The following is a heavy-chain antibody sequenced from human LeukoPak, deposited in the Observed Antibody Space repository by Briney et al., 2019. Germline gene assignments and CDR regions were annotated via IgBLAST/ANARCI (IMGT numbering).Heavy chain of an antibody. D-gene: IGHD4-23*01. CDR2: ISYNGGKI. CDR1: GFSFSIYG. CDR3: AKVAGNIYYFDY. V-gene: IGHV3-30*02. J-gene: IGHJ4*02. Sequence: GGSLRLSCAASGFSFSIYGMQWVRQAPDKGREWVTYISYNGGKIHYSDSVKGRFTISRDNSKNTLYLQMNSLRAEDTAVYYCAKVAGNIYYFDYWGQGALVTGSS.